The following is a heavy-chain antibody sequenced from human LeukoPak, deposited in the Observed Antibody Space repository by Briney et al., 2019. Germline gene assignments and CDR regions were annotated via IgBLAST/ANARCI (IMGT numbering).Heavy chain of an antibody. Sequence: PSQTLSLTCTASGGSISSGGYYWSWIRQHPGKGLEWIGYIYYSGSTYYNPSLKSRVTISVDTSKNQFSLKLSSVTAADTAVYYCARGLYDFWSGYSNWFDPWGQGTLVTVSS. V-gene: IGHV4-31*03. CDR2: IYYSGST. D-gene: IGHD3-3*01. J-gene: IGHJ5*02. CDR1: GGSISSGGYY. CDR3: ARGLYDFWSGYSNWFDP.